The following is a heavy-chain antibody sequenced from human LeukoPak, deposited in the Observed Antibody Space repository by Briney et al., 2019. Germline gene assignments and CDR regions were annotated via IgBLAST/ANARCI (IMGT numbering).Heavy chain of an antibody. Sequence: GRSLRLSRAASGFTFSNYEMNWVRQAPGKGLEWVSYISSSGTTIYYADSVKGRFTISRDNAKNSLSLQMNSLKVEDTAVYYCARDHNGPYTFDYWGQGTLVTVSS. CDR2: ISSSGTTI. CDR1: GFTFSNYE. CDR3: ARDHNGPYTFDY. V-gene: IGHV3-48*03. J-gene: IGHJ4*02. D-gene: IGHD2-2*02.